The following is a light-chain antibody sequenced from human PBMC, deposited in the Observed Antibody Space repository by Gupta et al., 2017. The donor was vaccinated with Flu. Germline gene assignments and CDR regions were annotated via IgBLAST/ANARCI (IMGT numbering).Light chain of an antibody. J-gene: IGKJ2*01. CDR1: GNVSGNY. Sequence: LSCRATGNVSGNYLAWYQQRPGQAPRLLIYDVSSRDSGTPYRFSGSGSGTDFTLTISRLEPEDFAVYYCQRDGSSSNTFGPGTKLEIE. V-gene: IGKV3-20*01. CDR2: DVS. CDR3: QRDGSSSNT.